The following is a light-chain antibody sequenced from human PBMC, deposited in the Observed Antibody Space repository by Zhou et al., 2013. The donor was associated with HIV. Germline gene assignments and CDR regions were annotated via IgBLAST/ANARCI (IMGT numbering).Light chain of an antibody. CDR2: GAS. CDR1: QSVSSSY. Sequence: EIVLTQSPGTLSLSPGERATLSCRASQSVSSSYLAWYQQKPGQAPRLLIYGASSRATGIPDRFRGSGSGTDFTLTISRLEPEDFAVYYCQQRSNWRITFGQGTRLEIK. V-gene: IGKV3D-20*02. J-gene: IGKJ5*01. CDR3: QQRSNWRIT.